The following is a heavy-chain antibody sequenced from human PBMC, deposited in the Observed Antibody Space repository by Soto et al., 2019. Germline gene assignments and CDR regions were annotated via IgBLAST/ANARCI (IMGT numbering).Heavy chain of an antibody. Sequence: QVQLLESDPGLVKPSETLSLTCTVSGGSISSYYWSWIRQPPGKGLEWIGYIYSSGSTNYNPSLKSRVTISVDTSKNQFSLKLSSVTAADTAVYYCARRYGGGFDYWGQGTLVTVSS. J-gene: IGHJ4*02. CDR1: GGSISSYY. V-gene: IGHV4-59*08. CDR3: ARRYGGGFDY. CDR2: IYSSGST. D-gene: IGHD3-10*01.